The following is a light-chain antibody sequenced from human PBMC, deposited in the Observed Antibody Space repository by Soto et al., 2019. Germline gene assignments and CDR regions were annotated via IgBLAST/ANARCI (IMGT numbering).Light chain of an antibody. V-gene: IGKV1-9*01. CDR3: QQLNSYPRT. Sequence: DIQLTQSPSFLSASVGARVTITCRASQGISSYLAWYQQKPGKAPKLLIYAASTFQSGVPSRFSGSGSGTEFTLTISSLQPEDFATYYCQQLNSYPRTFGQGTKVEIK. CDR1: QGISSY. CDR2: AAS. J-gene: IGKJ1*01.